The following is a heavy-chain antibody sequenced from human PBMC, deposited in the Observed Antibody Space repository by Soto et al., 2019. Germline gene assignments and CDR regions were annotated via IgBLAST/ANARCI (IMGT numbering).Heavy chain of an antibody. D-gene: IGHD3-10*01. Sequence: PSETLSLTCAVSGGSISSGGYSWSWIRQPPGKGLEWIGYIYHSGSTYYNPSLKSRVTISVDRSKNQFSLKLSSVTAADTAVYYCARSEGRMVRGVNHNWFDPWGQGTLVTVSS. CDR3: ARSEGRMVRGVNHNWFDP. CDR1: GGSISSGGYS. J-gene: IGHJ5*02. CDR2: IYHSGST. V-gene: IGHV4-30-2*01.